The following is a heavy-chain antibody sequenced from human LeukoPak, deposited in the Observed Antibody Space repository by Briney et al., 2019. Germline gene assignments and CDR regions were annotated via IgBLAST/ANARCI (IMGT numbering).Heavy chain of an antibody. D-gene: IGHD3-10*01. CDR1: GGTFSSYA. V-gene: IGHV1-69*06. CDR2: IIPIFGTA. Sequence: SVKVSCKASGGTFSSYAISWVRQAPGQGLEWMGGIIPIFGTANYAQKFQGRVTITADKSASTAYMELSSLRSEDTAVYYCAREGVPDAFDIWGQGTMVTVSS. CDR3: AREGVPDAFDI. J-gene: IGHJ3*02.